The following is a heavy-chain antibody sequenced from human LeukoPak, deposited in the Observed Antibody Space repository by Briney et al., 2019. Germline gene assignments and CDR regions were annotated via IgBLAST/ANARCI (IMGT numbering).Heavy chain of an antibody. CDR3: ARGRLGGSGSYYNVLDY. J-gene: IGHJ4*02. Sequence: PSQTLSLTCPVAGGSISSYYWSWIRHPPGKGLEWIGSIPYSGSTNYNPSLKSRVTISVDTSRNQFSLKLSSVTAADTAVYYRARGRLGGSGSYYNVLDYWGQGTLVTVSS. CDR2: IPYSGST. V-gene: IGHV4-59*01. D-gene: IGHD3-10*01. CDR1: GGSISSYY.